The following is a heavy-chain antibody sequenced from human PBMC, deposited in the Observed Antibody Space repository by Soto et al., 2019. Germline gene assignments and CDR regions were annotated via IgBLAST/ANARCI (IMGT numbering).Heavy chain of an antibody. V-gene: IGHV1-18*04. D-gene: IGHD3-3*01. CDR2: INTYKGDT. CDR3: ARDAAFWSGRNLNWFDS. J-gene: IGHJ5*01. CDR1: GYTFRNYA. Sequence: QVHLVQSGAEVKEPGASVKVSCKASGYTFRNYAITWVRQAPGQGLEWMGWINTYKGDTNYAHKFQGRVTMTTDTSTGTAYLVLRSLTSDDTAIYYCARDAAFWSGRNLNWFDSWGEGTLVTVSS.